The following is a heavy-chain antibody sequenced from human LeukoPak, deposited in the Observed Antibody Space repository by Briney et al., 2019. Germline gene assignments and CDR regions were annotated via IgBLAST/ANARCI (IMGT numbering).Heavy chain of an antibody. CDR3: ATWHRGYSGYDPLNYFDY. D-gene: IGHD5-12*01. CDR2: ISGSGGST. CDR1: GFTFSSYA. J-gene: IGHJ4*02. Sequence: GGSLRLSCAASGFTFSSYAMSWVRQAPGKGLEWVSAISGSGGSTYYADSVKGRFTISRDNSKNTLYLQMNSLRAEDTAVYYCATWHRGYSGYDPLNYFDYWGQGTLVTVSS. V-gene: IGHV3-23*01.